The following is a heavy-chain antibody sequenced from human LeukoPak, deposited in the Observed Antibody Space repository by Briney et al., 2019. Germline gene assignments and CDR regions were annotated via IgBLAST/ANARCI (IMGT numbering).Heavy chain of an antibody. D-gene: IGHD3-22*01. V-gene: IGHV4-59*01. CDR3: ARGERRYYYDSSGYYYY. J-gene: IGHJ4*02. CDR2: IYYSGST. CDR1: GGSISSYY. Sequence: PSQTLSLTCTVSGGSISSYYWSWIRQPPGKGLEWIGYIYYSGSTNYNPSLKSRVTISVDTSKNQFSLKLSSVTAADTAVYYCARGERRYYYDSSGYYYYWGQGTLVTVSS.